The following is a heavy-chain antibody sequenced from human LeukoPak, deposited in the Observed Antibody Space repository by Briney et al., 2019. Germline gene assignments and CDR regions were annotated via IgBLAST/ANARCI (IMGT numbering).Heavy chain of an antibody. Sequence: SETLSPTCTVSGGSISSYYWSWIRQPPGKGLEWIGYIYYSGSTNYNPSLKSRVTISIDTSKNQFSLRLSSVTAADTAVYYCARLHGTLPDYWGQGTLVTVSS. CDR2: IYYSGST. J-gene: IGHJ4*02. V-gene: IGHV4-59*08. CDR1: GGSISSYY. CDR3: ARLHGTLPDY.